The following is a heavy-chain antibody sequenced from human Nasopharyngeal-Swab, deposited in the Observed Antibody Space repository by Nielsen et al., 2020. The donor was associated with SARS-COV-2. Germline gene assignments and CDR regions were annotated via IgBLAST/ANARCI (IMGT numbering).Heavy chain of an antibody. CDR2: IRSKRDGETR. Sequence: GESLKISCAVYGSTFTNVWMTWARQAPGQGLESAARIRSKRDGETRDYAAPVQGRFTVSRDDSKYTVYLQMNSLKTEDTAVYYCATGAPSGTFYDNWGQGVLVTVSS. D-gene: IGHD1-26*01. J-gene: IGHJ4*02. V-gene: IGHV3-15*01. CDR3: ATGAPSGTFYDN. CDR1: GSTFTNVW.